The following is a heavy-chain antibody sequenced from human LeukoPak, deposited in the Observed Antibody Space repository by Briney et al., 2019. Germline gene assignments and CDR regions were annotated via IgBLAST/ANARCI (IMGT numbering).Heavy chain of an antibody. CDR1: GFTFSSYE. CDR2: ISSSGSTI. Sequence: GGSLRLSCAASGFTFSSYEMNWVRQAPGKGLEWVSYISSSGSTIYYADSVKGRFTISRDNSKNTLYLQMNSLRAEDTAVYYCAASRARHYFDYWGQGTLVTVSS. J-gene: IGHJ4*02. V-gene: IGHV3-48*03. CDR3: AASRARHYFDY.